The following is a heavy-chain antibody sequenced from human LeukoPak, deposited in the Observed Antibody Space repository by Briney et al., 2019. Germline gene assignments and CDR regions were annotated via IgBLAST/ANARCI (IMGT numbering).Heavy chain of an antibody. CDR2: ISGSGDST. Sequence: GGSLRPSCAASGFTLSSYAMSWVRQAPGKGLEWVSAISGSGDSTYYGDSVKGRFTISRDNSKNTLYLQMNSLRAEDTAVYYCAKTRPLDSSSWSHGDYWGQGTLVTVSS. D-gene: IGHD6-13*01. V-gene: IGHV3-23*01. CDR3: AKTRPLDSSSWSHGDY. CDR1: GFTLSSYA. J-gene: IGHJ4*02.